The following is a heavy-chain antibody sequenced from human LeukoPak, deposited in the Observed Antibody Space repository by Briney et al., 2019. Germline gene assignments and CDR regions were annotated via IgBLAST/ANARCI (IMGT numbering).Heavy chain of an antibody. V-gene: IGHV3-7*01. CDR2: IEEGGREK. D-gene: IGHD1-26*01. CDR1: GFTFSNSW. CDR3: AKDKDIGGADYYFDH. Sequence: PGGSLRLSCAASGFTFSNSWMTWVRQAPGKGLEWVANIEEGGREKYYVDSVKGRFTISRDNSKNTLYLQMNSLRAEDTAVFYCAKDKDIGGADYYFDHWGQGTLVTVSS. J-gene: IGHJ4*02.